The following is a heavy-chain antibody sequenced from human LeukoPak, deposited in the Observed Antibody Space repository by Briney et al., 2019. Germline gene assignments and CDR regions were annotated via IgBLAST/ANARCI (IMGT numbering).Heavy chain of an antibody. CDR1: GFTVSSNY. CDR3: ADAKNLWDGMDV. CDR2: IYSGGST. Sequence: PGGSLRLSCAASGFTVSSNYMSWVRQAPGKGLEWVSVIYSGGSTYYADSVKGRFTISRDNSKNTLYLQMNSLRAEDTAVYYCADAKNLWDGMDVWGQGTTVTVSS. V-gene: IGHV3-66*01. J-gene: IGHJ6*02. D-gene: IGHD3-16*01.